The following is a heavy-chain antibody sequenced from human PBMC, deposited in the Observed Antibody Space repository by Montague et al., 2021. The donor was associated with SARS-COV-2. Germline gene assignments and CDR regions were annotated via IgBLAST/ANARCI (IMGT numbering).Heavy chain of an antibody. CDR1: GGSFSGYY. Sequence: SETLSLTCAVYGGSFSGYYWSWIRQPPGKGLEWIGEINHSGSTNYNPSLKSRVTISVDTSKNQFSLKLSSVTAADTAVYYCARDAAVAGIDYWGQGTLDTVSS. CDR2: INHSGST. J-gene: IGHJ4*02. V-gene: IGHV4-34*01. CDR3: ARDAAVAGIDY. D-gene: IGHD6-19*01.